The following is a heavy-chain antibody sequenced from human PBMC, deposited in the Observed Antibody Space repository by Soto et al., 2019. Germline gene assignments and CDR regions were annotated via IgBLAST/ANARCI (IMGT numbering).Heavy chain of an antibody. CDR1: GFTFSSYA. Sequence: PGGSLRLSCAASGFTFSSYAMSWVRQAPGKGLEWVSAMSGSGGSTYYADSVKGRFTISGGNSKNTLYLQMNSLRAEDTAVYYCAKDKKTTVVTPLYNYYGMDVWGQGTTVTVSS. V-gene: IGHV3-23*01. CDR2: MSGSGGST. CDR3: AKDKKTTVVTPLYNYYGMDV. J-gene: IGHJ6*02. D-gene: IGHD4-17*01.